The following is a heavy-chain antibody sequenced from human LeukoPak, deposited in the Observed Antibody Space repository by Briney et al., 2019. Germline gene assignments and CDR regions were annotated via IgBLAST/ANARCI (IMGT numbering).Heavy chain of an antibody. CDR1: GFSFSSYG. D-gene: IGHD6-19*01. Sequence: GRSLRLSCVASGFSFSSYGMHWVRQAPGKGLEWVAVISYDGSNKYYADSVKGRFTISRDNSKNTLYLQMNSLRAEDTAVYYCARGPGYSSGWYNYYYYYMDVWGKGTTVTVSS. J-gene: IGHJ6*03. V-gene: IGHV3-30*03. CDR3: ARGPGYSSGWYNYYYYYMDV. CDR2: ISYDGSNK.